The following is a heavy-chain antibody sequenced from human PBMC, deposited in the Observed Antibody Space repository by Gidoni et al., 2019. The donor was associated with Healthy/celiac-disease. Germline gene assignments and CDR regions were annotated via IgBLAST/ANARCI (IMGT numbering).Heavy chain of an antibody. V-gene: IGHV3-33*01. CDR3: ARDYYDFWSGPRGYYYGMDV. J-gene: IGHJ6*02. D-gene: IGHD3-3*01. CDR1: GFTFSSYG. CDR2: IWYDGSNK. Sequence: QVQLVESGGGVVQPGRSLRLPCAAAGFTFSSYGMPWFSQAPGKGLEWVAVIWYDGSNKYYADSVKGRFTISRDNSKNTLYLQMNSLRAEDTAVYYCARDYYDFWSGPRGYYYGMDVWGQGTTVTVSS.